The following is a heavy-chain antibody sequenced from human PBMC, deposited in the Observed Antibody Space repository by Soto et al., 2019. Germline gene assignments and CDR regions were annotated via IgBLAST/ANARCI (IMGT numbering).Heavy chain of an antibody. Sequence: QVQLQESGPGVVEPSQTLSLTCTVSGGSINNNGYFWSWIRQPPGSGLEWIGQIYYSGSTYSNPSLKRRPSISVDKAKNQCSLQRSSVSAADTASYYCYRGPSGHKVDYWGQGNLVTVSA. J-gene: IGHJ4*02. CDR2: IYYSGST. CDR1: GGSINNNGYF. CDR3: YRGPSGHKVDY. V-gene: IGHV4-30-4*01. D-gene: IGHD1-26*01.